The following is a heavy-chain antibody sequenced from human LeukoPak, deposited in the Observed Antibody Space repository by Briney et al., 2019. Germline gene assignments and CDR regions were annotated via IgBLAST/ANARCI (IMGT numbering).Heavy chain of an antibody. CDR3: ATDGAGFDT. Sequence: GGSLRLSCAASGFTFNDYYMSWIRQAPGKGLEWLSYISIGGTNTHYADSVKGRFTISRDNAKKSLYLEMNNLRAEDMAVYYCATDGAGFDTWGQGVLVTVSS. V-gene: IGHV3-11*01. CDR1: GFTFNDYY. CDR2: ISIGGTNT. J-gene: IGHJ5*02.